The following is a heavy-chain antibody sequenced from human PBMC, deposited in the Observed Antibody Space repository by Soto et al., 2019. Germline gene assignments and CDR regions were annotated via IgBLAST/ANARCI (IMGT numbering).Heavy chain of an antibody. D-gene: IGHD3-9*01. CDR2: IYYSGST. Sequence: PSETLSLTCTVSGGSISSSSYYWGWIRQPPGKGLEWIGSIYYSGSTYYNPSLKSRVTISVDTSKNQFSLKLSSVTAADTAVYYCARAGGKLRYFDWLSPWGQGTLVTVSS. V-gene: IGHV4-39*01. CDR3: ARAGGKLRYFDWLSP. J-gene: IGHJ5*02. CDR1: GGSISSSSYY.